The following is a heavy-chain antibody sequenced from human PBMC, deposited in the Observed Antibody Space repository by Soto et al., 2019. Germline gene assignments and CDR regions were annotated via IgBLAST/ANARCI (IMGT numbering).Heavy chain of an antibody. CDR3: ARDDVHCSGGRCSGVAMYV. D-gene: IGHD2-15*01. CDR1: GFTFSSYA. Sequence: AGGSLRVSCAASGFTFSSYAMTWVRQAPGKGLEWVSLIQSGGRTYYAGSVKGRFTISRDNSKNTLFLQMNSLRVEDTAVYYCARDDVHCSGGRCSGVAMYVLCKGNTVTVSS. J-gene: IGHJ6*04. CDR2: IQSGGRT. V-gene: IGHV3-66*01.